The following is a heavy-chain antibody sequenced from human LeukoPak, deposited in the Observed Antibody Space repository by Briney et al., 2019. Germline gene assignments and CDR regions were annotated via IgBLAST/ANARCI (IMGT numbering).Heavy chain of an antibody. CDR2: ITGTTRTT. CDR1: GFTFSNYS. J-gene: IGHJ4*02. V-gene: IGHV3-23*01. Sequence: PGGSLRLSCAASGFTFSNYSINWVRQAPGKGLEWVSSITGTTRTTYYEEFVKGRFTISRDNSKNTVFLQMNSLRAEDTAVYYCAKDQLNRFCSGGSCSITHDYWGQGTLVTVSS. D-gene: IGHD2-15*01. CDR3: AKDQLNRFCSGGSCSITHDY.